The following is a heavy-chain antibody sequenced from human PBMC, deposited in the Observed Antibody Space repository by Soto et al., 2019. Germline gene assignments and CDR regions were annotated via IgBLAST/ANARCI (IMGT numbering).Heavy chain of an antibody. CDR3: ARHNDAGSYRGGMDV. J-gene: IGHJ6*02. D-gene: IGHD1-1*01. Sequence: QVQLQESGPGLVKPSETLSLTCTVSGGSISNFYWTWIRQPPGKGLEWIGNVHYSGNTNYSPSLKSRVTTSVDTAKNQLSLNLSSVTAADTAVYYCARHNDAGSYRGGMDVWGQGTTVIVSS. CDR1: GGSISNFY. CDR2: VHYSGNT. V-gene: IGHV4-59*08.